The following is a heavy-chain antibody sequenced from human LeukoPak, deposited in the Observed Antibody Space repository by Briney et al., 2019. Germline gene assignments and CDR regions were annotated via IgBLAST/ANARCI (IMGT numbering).Heavy chain of an antibody. CDR3: ASYSSLDY. J-gene: IGHJ4*02. CDR1: GFNIYTYT. D-gene: IGHD6-19*01. Sequence: GGSLRLSCDASGFNIYTYTMYWVRQAPGQGLEWVSGIRNRDGMTYYADSVRGRFTISTDNSKNTLYLQMNSLRAEDTAVYYCASYSSLDYWGQGTLVTVSS. CDR2: IRNRDGMT. V-gene: IGHV3-23*01.